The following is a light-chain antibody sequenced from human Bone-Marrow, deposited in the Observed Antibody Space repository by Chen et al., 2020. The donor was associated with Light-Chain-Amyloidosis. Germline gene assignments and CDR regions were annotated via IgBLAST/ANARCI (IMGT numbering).Light chain of an antibody. CDR3: QSYDSSLSGVV. CDR2: GNT. Sequence: QSVLTQPPSVAGAPGQRLTISCTGSTYNIGAGFDVHWYQQLPGTVPKLLIYGNTNRPSGVPDRFSGSKSGTPASLAITGLQAEDEADYYCQSYDSSLSGVVFGGGTKLTVL. V-gene: IGLV1-40*01. CDR1: TYNIGAGFD. J-gene: IGLJ3*02.